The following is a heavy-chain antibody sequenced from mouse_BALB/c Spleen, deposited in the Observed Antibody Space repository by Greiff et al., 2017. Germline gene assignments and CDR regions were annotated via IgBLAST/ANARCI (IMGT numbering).Heavy chain of an antibody. CDR2: INPDSSTI. CDR3: ARRYGSSLAWFAY. CDR1: GFDFSRYW. J-gene: IGHJ3*01. Sequence: EVQRVESGGGLVQPGGSLKLSCAASGFDFSRYWMSWVRQAPGKGLEWIGEINPDSSTINYTPSLKDKFIISRDNAKNTLYLQMSKVRSEDTALYYCARRYGSSLAWFAYWGQGTLVTVSA. V-gene: IGHV4-1*02. D-gene: IGHD1-1*01.